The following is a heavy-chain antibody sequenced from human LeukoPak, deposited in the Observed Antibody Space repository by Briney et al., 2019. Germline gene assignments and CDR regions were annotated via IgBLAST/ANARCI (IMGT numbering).Heavy chain of an antibody. J-gene: IGHJ4*02. V-gene: IGHV4-59*12. D-gene: IGHD5-12*01. Sequence: SETPSLTCTVSGGSISNKYWSWIRQPPGKGLEWIGYIYYSGDTNYNPSLKSRVTILVDTSKNQFSLKLSSVTAADTAVYYCARSGSGYLRYYFDYWGQGTLVTVSS. CDR1: GGSISNKY. CDR3: ARSGSGYLRYYFDY. CDR2: IYYSGDT.